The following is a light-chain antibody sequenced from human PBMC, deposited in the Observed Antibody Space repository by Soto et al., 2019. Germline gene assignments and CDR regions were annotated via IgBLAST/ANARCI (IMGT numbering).Light chain of an antibody. Sequence: DIQLTQSPSFLSASVGDRVTITCRASQGISSYLAWYQEKPGKAPKLLIYAASTLQSGVPSRFSGSGSGTDFTLTIRSLQPEDFATYYCQQYNSYLTFGGGTKVEIK. J-gene: IGKJ4*01. V-gene: IGKV1-9*01. CDR2: AAS. CDR1: QGISSY. CDR3: QQYNSYLT.